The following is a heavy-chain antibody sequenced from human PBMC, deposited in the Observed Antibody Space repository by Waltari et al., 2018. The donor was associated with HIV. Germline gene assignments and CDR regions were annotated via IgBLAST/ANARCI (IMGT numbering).Heavy chain of an antibody. J-gene: IGHJ6*02. V-gene: IGHV1-69*06. Sequence: QVQLVQSGAEVKKPGSSVKVTCKASGGTFSTYALSWVRQAPGQGLEWMGGIIPIFGTANYAQKFQGRVTITADKSTSTAYMELSSLRSEDTAVYYCARSVVLRYSFYGMDVWGQGTTVTVSS. D-gene: IGHD3-3*01. CDR2: IIPIFGTA. CDR3: ARSVVLRYSFYGMDV. CDR1: GGTFSTYA.